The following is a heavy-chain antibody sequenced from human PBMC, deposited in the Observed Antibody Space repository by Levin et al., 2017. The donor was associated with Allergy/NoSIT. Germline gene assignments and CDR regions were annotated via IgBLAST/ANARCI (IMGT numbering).Heavy chain of an antibody. J-gene: IGHJ4*02. CDR2: ISGTSSAI. CDR3: AGRPLAAAAQY. CDR1: GFTFRDYY. Sequence: GGSLRLSCAASGFTFRDYYMSWIRQAPGKGLELVSYISGTSSAIIYADSVKGRFTIPRDNAQNSLYLQMNSLRAEDTAVYCCAGRPLAAAAQYWSPGTLVTVSS. D-gene: IGHD6-13*01. V-gene: IGHV3-11*03.